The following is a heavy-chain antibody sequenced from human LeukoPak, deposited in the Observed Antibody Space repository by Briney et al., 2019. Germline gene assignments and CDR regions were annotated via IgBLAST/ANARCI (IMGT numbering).Heavy chain of an antibody. CDR3: ARVEGLHYYMDV. Sequence: SETLSLTCTVSGYSISSGYYWGWIRPPPGKGLEWIGSIYHSGSTYYNPSLKSRVTISVDTSKNQFSLKLSSVTAADTAVYYCARVEGLHYYMDVWGKGTTVTVSS. V-gene: IGHV4-38-2*02. CDR1: GYSISSGYY. J-gene: IGHJ6*03. D-gene: IGHD3-16*01. CDR2: IYHSGST.